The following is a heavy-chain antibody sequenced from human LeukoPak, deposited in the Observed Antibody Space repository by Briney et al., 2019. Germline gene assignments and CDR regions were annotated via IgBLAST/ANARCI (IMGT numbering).Heavy chain of an antibody. CDR2: IYHSGST. CDR1: GYSISSGYY. V-gene: IGHV4-38-2*01. J-gene: IGHJ2*01. D-gene: IGHD6-13*01. CDR3: ARGVAAAGTNWYFDL. Sequence: PSETLSLTCAVSGYSISSGYYWGWIRQPPGKGLEWIGRIYHSGSTYYNPSLKSRVTISVDTSKNPFSLKLSSVTAADTAVYYCARGVAAAGTNWYFDLWGRGTLVTVSS.